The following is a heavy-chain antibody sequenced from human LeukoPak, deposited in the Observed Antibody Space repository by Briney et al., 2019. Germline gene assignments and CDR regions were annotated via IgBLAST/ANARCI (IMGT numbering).Heavy chain of an antibody. V-gene: IGHV3-30*18. CDR3: AKDYWNDGFDY. J-gene: IGHJ4*02. D-gene: IGHD1-1*01. CDR2: ISYDGSNK. CDR1: GFTFSSYG. Sequence: PGRSLRLSCAASGFTFSSYGMHWVRQAPGKGLEWVAVISYDGSNKYYADSVKGRFTISRDNSKNTLYLQMNSLRAEDTAVYCCAKDYWNDGFDYWGQGTLVTVSS.